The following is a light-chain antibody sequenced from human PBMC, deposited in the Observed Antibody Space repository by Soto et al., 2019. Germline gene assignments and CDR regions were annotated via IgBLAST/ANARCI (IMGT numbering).Light chain of an antibody. J-gene: IGLJ2*01. CDR1: NIGSKS. Sequence: SYELTQPPSVSVAPGKTARITCGGNNIGSKSVHWYQQKPGQAPVLVIYYDNDRPSGIPERFSGSNSGNTATLTISRVEAGDEAYYYCQVCDSSSDHVVFGGGTKLTVL. CDR2: YDN. V-gene: IGLV3-21*04. CDR3: QVCDSSSDHVV.